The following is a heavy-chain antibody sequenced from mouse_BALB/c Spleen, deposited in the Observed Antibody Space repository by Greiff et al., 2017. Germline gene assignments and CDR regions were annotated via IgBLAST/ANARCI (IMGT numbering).Heavy chain of an antibody. Sequence: VQLQQSGAELVRPGTSVKVSCKASGYAFTNYLIEWVKQRPGQGLEWIGVINPGSGGTNYNEKFKGKATLTADKSSSTAYMQLSSLTSDDSAVYVCESKTGDWGQGTTLTVSS. V-gene: IGHV1-54*01. CDR2: INPGSGGT. CDR3: ESKTGD. CDR1: GYAFTNYL. J-gene: IGHJ2*01.